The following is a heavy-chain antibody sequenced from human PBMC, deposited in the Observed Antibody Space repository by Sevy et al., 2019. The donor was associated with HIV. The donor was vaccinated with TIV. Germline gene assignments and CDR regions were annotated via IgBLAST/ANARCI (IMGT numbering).Heavy chain of an antibody. D-gene: IGHD2-8*01. CDR3: AREGCTKPHDY. V-gene: IGHV3-23*01. J-gene: IGHJ4*02. CDR1: GFTFSKYS. Sequence: GGYLRLSCAASGFTFSKYSMSWVRQPPGKGLEWVSTLSFGCGEINYADSVKGRFTISRVNSKSSVYLQMNNLRPEHMAVYYCAREGCTKPHDYWVQGTLVTVSS. CDR2: LSFGCGEI.